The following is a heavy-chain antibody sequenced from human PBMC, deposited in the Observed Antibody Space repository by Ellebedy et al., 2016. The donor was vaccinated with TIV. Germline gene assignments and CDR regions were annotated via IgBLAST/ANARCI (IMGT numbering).Heavy chain of an antibody. Sequence: ASVKVSCKASGYTLTELSMHWVRQAPGKGLEWMGGFDPEDGETIYAQKFQGRVTMTEDTSTDTAYMELSSLRSEDTAVYYCARGAVVTAIPLYYYGMDVWGQGTTVTVSS. V-gene: IGHV1-24*01. CDR1: GYTLTELS. CDR2: FDPEDGET. CDR3: ARGAVVTAIPLYYYGMDV. D-gene: IGHD2-21*02. J-gene: IGHJ6*02.